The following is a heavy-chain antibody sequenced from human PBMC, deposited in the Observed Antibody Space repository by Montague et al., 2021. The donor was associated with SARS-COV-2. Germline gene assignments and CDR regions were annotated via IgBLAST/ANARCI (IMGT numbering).Heavy chain of an antibody. CDR2: IKHDNSEK. V-gene: IGHV3-7*01. CDR1: GFMFSSNW. J-gene: IGHJ4*02. Sequence: SLRLSCAVSGSGFMFSSNWMSWVHQAPGKGLEWVANIKHDNSEKYYVDSVKGRFTISRDNAKKSLYLQMNSLRVEDAAVYYCAGKNAFRYWGPGTLVTVS. CDR3: AGKNAFRY. D-gene: IGHD2-2*01.